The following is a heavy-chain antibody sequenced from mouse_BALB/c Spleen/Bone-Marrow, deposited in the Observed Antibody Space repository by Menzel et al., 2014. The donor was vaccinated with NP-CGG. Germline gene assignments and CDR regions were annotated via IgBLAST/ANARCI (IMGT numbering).Heavy chain of an antibody. J-gene: IGHJ1*01. CDR3: TRGDYDWYFDV. V-gene: IGHV1S127*01. CDR1: GYTFTSYW. Sequence: QVQLQQPGAELAKPGASVKMPCKASGYTFTSYWMHWVKQRPGQGLEWIGVIDPSDSYTSYNQKFKGRATLTVDTSSSTAYMQLSSLTSEDSAVYYCTRGDYDWYFDVWGAGTTVTVSS. CDR2: IDPSDSYT. D-gene: IGHD2-4*01.